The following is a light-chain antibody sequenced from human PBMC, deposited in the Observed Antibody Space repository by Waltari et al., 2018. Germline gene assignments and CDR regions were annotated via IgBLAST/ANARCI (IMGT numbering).Light chain of an antibody. V-gene: IGKV3-15*01. J-gene: IGKJ4*01. Sequence: EIVMTQSPATLSVSPGERATLSRRASQSVSSNLAWYQQKPGQAPRLLIYGASNRATGLPARFSGGGSGTEFTLTISSLQSEDFAVYYCQQYNNWPSLTFGGGTKVEIK. CDR3: QQYNNWPSLT. CDR1: QSVSSN. CDR2: GAS.